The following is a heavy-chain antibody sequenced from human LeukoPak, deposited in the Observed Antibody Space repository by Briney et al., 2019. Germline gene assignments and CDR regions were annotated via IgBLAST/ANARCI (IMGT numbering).Heavy chain of an antibody. V-gene: IGHV3-21*01. Sequence: PGGSLRLSCAASGFTFSSYSMNWVRQAPGKGLEWVSSISSSSSYIYYADSVKGRFTISRDNAKNSLYLQMNSLRAEDTAVYYCARVPPGYYYYMDVWGKGTTVTVSS. CDR1: GFTFSSYS. CDR3: ARVPPGYYYYMDV. CDR2: ISSSSSYI. J-gene: IGHJ6*03.